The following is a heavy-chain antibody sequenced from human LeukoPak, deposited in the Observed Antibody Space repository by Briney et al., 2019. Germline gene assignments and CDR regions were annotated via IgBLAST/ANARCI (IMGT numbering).Heavy chain of an antibody. CDR1: GFTFSSSW. CDR2: IKQDGSEK. Sequence: RGSLRLSCVASGFTFSSSWMSWVRQAPGKGLEWVANIKQDGSEKSYVESVRGRFTISRDSAKNSLYLQLNSLRAEDTALYYCARDNPPDYWGQGTLVTVSS. CDR3: ARDNPPDY. J-gene: IGHJ4*02. V-gene: IGHV3-7*03.